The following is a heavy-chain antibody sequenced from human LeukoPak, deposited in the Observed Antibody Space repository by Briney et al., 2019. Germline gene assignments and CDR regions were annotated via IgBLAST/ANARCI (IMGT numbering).Heavy chain of an antibody. CDR3: ASMDYYDSSPGDY. CDR1: GFTFSSYW. CDR2: INSEGSST. D-gene: IGHD3-22*01. V-gene: IGHV3-74*01. J-gene: IGHJ4*02. Sequence: GGSLRLSCAASGFTFSSYWMHWVRQAPGKGLVWVSRINSEGSSTSYADSVKGRFTVSRDNAKNTLYLQMNSLRAEDTAVYYCASMDYYDSSPGDYWGQGTLVTVSS.